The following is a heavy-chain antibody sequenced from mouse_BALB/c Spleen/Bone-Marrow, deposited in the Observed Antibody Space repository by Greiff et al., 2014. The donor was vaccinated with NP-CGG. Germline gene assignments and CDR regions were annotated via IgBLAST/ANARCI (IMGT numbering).Heavy chain of an antibody. CDR1: GFNIKDTY. Sequence: EVQLQQSGAELVKPGASVKLSCTASGFNIKDTYMHWVKQRPEQGLEWIGRIDPANGNTKYDPKFQGKATITADTPSNTAFLQLSSLTPEDTAVYYCARWEYYAMDYWGQGTSVTVSS. CDR3: ARWEYYAMDY. CDR2: IDPANGNT. J-gene: IGHJ4*01. D-gene: IGHD4-1*01. V-gene: IGHV14-3*02.